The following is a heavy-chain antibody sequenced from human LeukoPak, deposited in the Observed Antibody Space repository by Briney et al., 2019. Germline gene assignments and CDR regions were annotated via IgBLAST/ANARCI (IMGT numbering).Heavy chain of an antibody. CDR1: GFTFSSYA. Sequence: GGSLRLSCAASGFTFSSYAMHWVRQAPGKGLEWVAVISYDGSNKYYADSVKGRFTISRDNSKNTLYLQMNSLRAEDTAVYYCASARKWELRLFDYWGQGTLVTVSS. CDR2: ISYDGSNK. J-gene: IGHJ4*02. V-gene: IGHV3-30-3*01. CDR3: ASARKWELRLFDY. D-gene: IGHD1-26*01.